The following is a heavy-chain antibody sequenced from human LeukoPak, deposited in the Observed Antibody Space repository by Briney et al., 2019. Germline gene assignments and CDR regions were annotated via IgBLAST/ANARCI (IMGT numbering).Heavy chain of an antibody. Sequence: GASVKVSCKASGYTFTSHYMHWVRQAPGQGPEWMGIINPSGGSTSYAQKFQGRVTMTRDTSTSTVYMELSSLRSEDTAVYYCARDQASETFDYWGQGTLVTVSS. CDR3: ARDQASETFDY. CDR2: INPSGGST. CDR1: GYTFTSHY. J-gene: IGHJ4*02. V-gene: IGHV1-46*01.